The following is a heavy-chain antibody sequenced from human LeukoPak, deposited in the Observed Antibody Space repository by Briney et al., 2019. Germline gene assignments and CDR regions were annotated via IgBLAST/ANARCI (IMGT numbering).Heavy chain of an antibody. CDR2: ISYDGSNK. J-gene: IGHJ4*02. CDR3: ARGTLDFWSGYRIDY. CDR1: GFTFSSYA. Sequence: GRSLRLSCAASGFTFSSYAMHWVRQAPGKGLEWVAVISYDGSNKYYADSVKGRFTISRDNSKNTLYLQMNSLRAEDTAVYYCARGTLDFWSGYRIDYWGQGTLVTVSS. V-gene: IGHV3-30-3*01. D-gene: IGHD3-3*01.